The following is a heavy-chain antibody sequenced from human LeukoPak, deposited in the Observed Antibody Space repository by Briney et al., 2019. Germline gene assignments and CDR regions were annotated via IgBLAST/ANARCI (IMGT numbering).Heavy chain of an antibody. CDR3: ARDQGSLTRSWYTGY. CDR2: MNHYSGDT. CDR1: GYTFTGYH. V-gene: IGHV1-2*02. D-gene: IGHD6-13*01. Sequence: ASVKDSCQASGYTFTGYHIHWVRQTPGQALAWVGGMNHYSGDTNFAQKFQGRVTMTRDTSITTAYMDLSSLTPDDTAVYFCARDQGSLTRSWYTGYWGQGTQVTVSS. J-gene: IGHJ4*02.